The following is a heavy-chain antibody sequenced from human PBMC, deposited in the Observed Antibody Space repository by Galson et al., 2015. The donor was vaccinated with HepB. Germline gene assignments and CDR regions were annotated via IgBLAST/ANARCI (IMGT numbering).Heavy chain of an antibody. CDR2: ITHTGST. Sequence: TLSLTCAVYGGSFSGYYWSWIRQSPERGLEWIGEITHTGSTNYSPSLKSRVTISADTSKNQFSLKMSFVTAADTAMYYCARSYRGVKIITRVVWFDPWGQGTLVTVSS. V-gene: IGHV4-34*01. J-gene: IGHJ5*02. D-gene: IGHD3-16*02. CDR1: GGSFSGYY. CDR3: ARSYRGVKIITRVVWFDP.